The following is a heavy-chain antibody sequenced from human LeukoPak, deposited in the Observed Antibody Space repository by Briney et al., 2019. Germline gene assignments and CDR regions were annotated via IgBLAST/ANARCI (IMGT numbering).Heavy chain of an antibody. D-gene: IGHD2-15*01. CDR3: ARDTNSNNRPYCSGGSCYSYYFDY. Sequence: QTGGPLRLSCAASGFTFSSYSMNWVRQAPGKGLEWVSYISSSSSTIYYADSVKGRFTISRDNAKNSLYLQMNSLRAEDTAVYYCARDTNSNNRPYCSGGSCYSYYFDYWGQGTLVTVSS. CDR1: GFTFSSYS. CDR2: ISSSSSTI. V-gene: IGHV3-48*04. J-gene: IGHJ4*02.